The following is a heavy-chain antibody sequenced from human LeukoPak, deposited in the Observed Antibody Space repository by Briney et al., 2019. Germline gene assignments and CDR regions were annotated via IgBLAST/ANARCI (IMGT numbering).Heavy chain of an antibody. Sequence: EASETLSLTCTVSGGSISSGGYSWSWIRQPPGKGLEWIGYIYYSGSTYYNPSLKSRVTISVDTSKNQFSLKLSSVTAADTAVYYCARVDDSSSWLNYYYYYYMDVWGKGTTVTVSS. CDR1: GGSISSGGYS. CDR3: ARVDDSSSWLNYYYYYYMDV. V-gene: IGHV4-30-2*03. J-gene: IGHJ6*03. D-gene: IGHD6-13*01. CDR2: IYYSGST.